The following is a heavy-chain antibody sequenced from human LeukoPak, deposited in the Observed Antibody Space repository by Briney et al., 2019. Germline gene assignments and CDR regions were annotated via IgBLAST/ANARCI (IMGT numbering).Heavy chain of an antibody. CDR2: ILHDGSNK. D-gene: IGHD5-18*01. CDR3: ATLSGDSHGYDY. CDR1: GFTFSSYA. Sequence: PGGSLRLSCAASGFTFSSYAMHWVGKAPGKGLEGVAVILHDGSNKQYADSVKGRFTISRDNSKNTLYLQINSLRAEDTAVYYCATLSGDSHGYDYWGLGALVTVSS. V-gene: IGHV3-30*03. J-gene: IGHJ4*02.